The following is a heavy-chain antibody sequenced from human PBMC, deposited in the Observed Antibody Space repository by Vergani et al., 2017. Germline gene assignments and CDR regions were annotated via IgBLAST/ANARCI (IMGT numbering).Heavy chain of an antibody. CDR3: SSGYYDSSGYYPPDY. V-gene: IGHV3-30*03. CDR2: ISYDGSNK. CDR1: GFTFSSYG. J-gene: IGHJ4*02. Sequence: QVQLVESGGGVVQPGRSLRLSCAASGFTFSSYGMHWVRQAPGKGLEWGAVISYDGSNKNYADSVKGRFTISRDNSKNTLYLQMNSLRAEDTAVYYCSSGYYDSSGYYPPDYWGQGTLVTVSS. D-gene: IGHD3-22*01.